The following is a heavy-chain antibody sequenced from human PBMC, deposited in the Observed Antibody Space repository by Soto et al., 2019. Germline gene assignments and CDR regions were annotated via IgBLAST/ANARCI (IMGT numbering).Heavy chain of an antibody. CDR2: IKSNTDGGTT. J-gene: IGHJ4*02. CDR1: GFTFSNAW. D-gene: IGHD6-13*01. V-gene: IGHV3-15*07. CDR3: PTDGAQIAAAGTGGLCLDY. Sequence: EMQLVESGGVLVKPGGSLRLSCAASGFTFSNAWMNWVRQAPGKGLEWVGRIKSNTDGGTTDYAAPVKGRFTISRDDSKITLYLPMNSLKTDDTAAYFCPTDGAQIAAAGTGGLCLDYWGQGTLVTVSS.